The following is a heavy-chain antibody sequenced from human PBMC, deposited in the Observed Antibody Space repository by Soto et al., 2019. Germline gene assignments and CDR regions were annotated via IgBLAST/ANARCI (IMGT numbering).Heavy chain of an antibody. CDR1: GYTFTGYY. V-gene: IGHV1-2*04. J-gene: IGHJ4*02. Sequence: QVQLVQSGAEVKKPGASVKVSCKASGYTFTGYYMHWVRQAPGQGLEWMGWINPNSGGTNYAQKFQGWVTMTRDTSIRTAYMELSRLRSDDTAVYYCARAFNWNYVPEYYFDYWGQGTLVTVSS. CDR3: ARAFNWNYVPEYYFDY. CDR2: INPNSGGT. D-gene: IGHD1-7*01.